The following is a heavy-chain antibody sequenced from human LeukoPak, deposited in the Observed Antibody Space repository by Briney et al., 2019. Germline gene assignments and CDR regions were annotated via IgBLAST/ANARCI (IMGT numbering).Heavy chain of an antibody. D-gene: IGHD3-9*01. CDR1: GFTFSSYA. CDR2: ISGSGGST. V-gene: IGHV3-23*01. Sequence: GGSLRLSCAASGFTFSSYAMSWVRQAPGKGLEWVSAISGSGGSTYYADSVKGRFTISRDNSKNTLYLQMNSLRAEDTAVYYCAKSGLGLRYFDWLFGYWGQGTLVTVPS. CDR3: AKSGLGLRYFDWLFGY. J-gene: IGHJ4*02.